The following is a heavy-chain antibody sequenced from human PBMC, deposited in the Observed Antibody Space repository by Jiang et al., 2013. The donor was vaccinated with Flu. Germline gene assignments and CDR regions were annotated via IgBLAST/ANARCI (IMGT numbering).Heavy chain of an antibody. D-gene: IGHD4-11*01. Sequence: SGAEVKKPGASVKVSCKASGYTFTSYYMHWVRQAPGQGLEWMGIINPSGGSTSYAQKFQGRVTMTRDTSTSTVYMELSSLRSEDTAVYYCAREYSNYFPPYYYYGMDVWGQGTTVTVSS. V-gene: IGHV1-46*01. CDR3: AREYSNYFPPYYYYGMDV. CDR2: INPSGGST. J-gene: IGHJ6*02. CDR1: GYTFTSYY.